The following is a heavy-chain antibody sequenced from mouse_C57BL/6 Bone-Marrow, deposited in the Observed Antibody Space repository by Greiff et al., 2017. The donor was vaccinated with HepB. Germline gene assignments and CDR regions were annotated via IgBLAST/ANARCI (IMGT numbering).Heavy chain of an antibody. D-gene: IGHD2-3*01. CDR2: INPGSGGT. V-gene: IGHV1-54*01. J-gene: IGHJ2*01. CDR1: GYAFTNYL. CDR3: AREGWLDYFDY. Sequence: VQLQESGAELVRPGTSVKVSCKASGYAFTNYLIEWVKQRPGQGLEWIGVINPGSGGTNYNEKFKGKATLTADKSSSTAYMQLSSLTSEDSAVYFCAREGWLDYFDYWGQGTTLTVSS.